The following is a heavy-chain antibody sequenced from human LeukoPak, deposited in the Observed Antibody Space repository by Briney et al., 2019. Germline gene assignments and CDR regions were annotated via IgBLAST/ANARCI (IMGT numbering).Heavy chain of an antibody. CDR2: ISYDGSNK. D-gene: IGHD4-17*01. Sequence: GGSLRLSCAASGFTFNSYGMHWVRQAPGKGLEWVAVISYDGSNKYYADFVKGQFTISRDNSKNTLSLQMNSLRAEDTAVYYCARDDYGDYGGGYWGQGTLVTVSS. CDR3: ARDDYGDYGGGY. J-gene: IGHJ4*02. V-gene: IGHV3-30*03. CDR1: GFTFNSYG.